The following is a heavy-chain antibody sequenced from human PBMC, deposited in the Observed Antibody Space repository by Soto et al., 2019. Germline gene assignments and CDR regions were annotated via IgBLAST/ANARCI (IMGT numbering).Heavy chain of an antibody. V-gene: IGHV6-1*01. D-gene: IGHD4-17*01. CDR1: GDSVSGNSAA. Sequence: SQTLSLTCAISGDSVSGNSAAWNWIRQSPSRGLEWLGRTYYRSRWYNDYAVSVKSRITVTPDTSKNQFSLHLNSVTPEDTAVYYLEQEDPYDLGGDSYVGYWGPGTPV. CDR3: EQEDPYDLGGDSYVGY. J-gene: IGHJ4*01. CDR2: TYYRSRWYN.